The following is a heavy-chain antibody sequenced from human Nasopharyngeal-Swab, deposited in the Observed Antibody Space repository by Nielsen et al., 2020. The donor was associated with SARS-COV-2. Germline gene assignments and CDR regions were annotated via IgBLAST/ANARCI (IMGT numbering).Heavy chain of an antibody. CDR1: GFTFSSYS. Sequence: GESLKISCAASGFTFSSYSMNWVRQAPGKGLEWVSSISSSSSYIYYADSVKGRFTISRDNAKNSLYLQMNSLRAEDTAVYYCARARNDYGDYAAPGFDYWGQGTLVTVSS. CDR3: ARARNDYGDYAAPGFDY. J-gene: IGHJ4*02. V-gene: IGHV3-21*01. D-gene: IGHD4-17*01. CDR2: ISSSSSYI.